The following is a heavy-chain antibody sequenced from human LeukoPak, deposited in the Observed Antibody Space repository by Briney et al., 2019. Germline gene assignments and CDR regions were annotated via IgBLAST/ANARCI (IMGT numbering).Heavy chain of an antibody. J-gene: IGHJ3*02. CDR3: GRGYSGNSIYAFDI. Sequence: GSLRLFCSGSGXSFIDHYIDWVRQAPAKGLEWVGRISNKADSNTTEEAASERGIFITSENDKKNPLYQQINSIENDDTAVYYCGRGYSGNSIYAFDIWGQGTMVTVSS. CDR2: ISNKADSNTT. V-gene: IGHV3-72*01. D-gene: IGHD1-26*01. CDR1: GXSFIDHY.